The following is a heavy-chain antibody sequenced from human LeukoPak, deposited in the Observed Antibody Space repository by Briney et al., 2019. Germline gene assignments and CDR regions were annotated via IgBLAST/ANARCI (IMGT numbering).Heavy chain of an antibody. D-gene: IGHD3-22*01. V-gene: IGHV3-15*01. CDR1: GFTFSSYG. Sequence: GGSLRLSCAASGFTFSSYGMHWVRQAPGKGLEWVGRIKSKTDGGTTDYAAPVKGRFTISRDDSKNTLYLQMNSLKTEDTAVYYCTTDLVLVVVPDAFDIWGQGTMVTVSS. CDR3: TTDLVLVVVPDAFDI. J-gene: IGHJ3*02. CDR2: IKSKTDGGTT.